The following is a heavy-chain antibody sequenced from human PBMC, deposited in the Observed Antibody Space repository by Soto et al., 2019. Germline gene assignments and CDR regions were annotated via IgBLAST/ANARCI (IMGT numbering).Heavy chain of an antibody. D-gene: IGHD3-16*01. Sequence: GGSLRLSCVASGFTFGRYAMHWVRQFPGRGLEWVAVISYTGANTYYVGSVRGRFTISRDNSKNTLYLQMNSVRAEDTAVYYCARVGGSYYFDHWGQGALVTVSS. CDR2: ISYTGANT. CDR1: GFTFGRYA. CDR3: ARVGGSYYFDH. J-gene: IGHJ4*02. V-gene: IGHV3-30*07.